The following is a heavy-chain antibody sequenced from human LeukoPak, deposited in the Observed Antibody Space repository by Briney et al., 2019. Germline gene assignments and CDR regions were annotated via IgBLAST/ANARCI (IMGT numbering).Heavy chain of an antibody. CDR1: GGSISSYY. Sequence: SEPLSLTCTVSGGSISSYYWSWIRQPPGKGLEWFGYIYYSGSTNYNPSLKSRVTISVDTSKNRFSLKLSSVTAADTAVYYCARDRGKGFDPWGQGTLVTVSS. V-gene: IGHV4-59*01. D-gene: IGHD3-10*01. CDR3: ARDRGKGFDP. CDR2: IYYSGST. J-gene: IGHJ5*02.